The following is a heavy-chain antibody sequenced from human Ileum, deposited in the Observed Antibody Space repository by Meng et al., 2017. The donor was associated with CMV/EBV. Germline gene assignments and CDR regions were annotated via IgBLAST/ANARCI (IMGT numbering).Heavy chain of an antibody. CDR2: IHPTSGGT. CDR3: ARSRIVGAPNWFDP. Sequence: SGYTFTGYYLHWVRQAPGQGLEWMGWIHPTSGGTNYAQKFQGRVTMTRDTSISTAYMELSRLRSDDTAVYYCARSRIVGAPNWFDPWGQGTLVTVSS. CDR1: GYTFTGYY. V-gene: IGHV1-2*02. J-gene: IGHJ5*02. D-gene: IGHD1-26*01.